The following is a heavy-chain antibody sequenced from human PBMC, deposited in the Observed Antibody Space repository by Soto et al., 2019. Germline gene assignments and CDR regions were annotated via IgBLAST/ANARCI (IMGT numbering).Heavy chain of an antibody. Sequence: EVQLVESGGGLVQPGGSLRLSCAASGFTFSSYWMHWVRQAPGKGLVWVSRINSDGSSTSYADSVKGRFTISRDNAKNTLYLQMNSLRAEDTAVYYCARGRVGYYYYDGMDVWGQGTTVTVSS. J-gene: IGHJ6*02. D-gene: IGHD3-10*01. CDR3: ARGRVGYYYYDGMDV. CDR2: INSDGSST. CDR1: GFTFSSYW. V-gene: IGHV3-74*01.